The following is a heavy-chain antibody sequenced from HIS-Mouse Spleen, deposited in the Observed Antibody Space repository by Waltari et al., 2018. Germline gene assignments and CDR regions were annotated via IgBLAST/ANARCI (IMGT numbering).Heavy chain of an antibody. V-gene: IGHV3-74*01. CDR1: GFTFSSYW. Sequence: EVQLVESGGGLVQPGGSLRLSCAASGFTFSSYWMHWVRQAPGKGLVWVSRINSDGSSTSYADSVKGRFTISRDNAKNTLYLQMNSLRAEDTAVYYCARDPKQYLGYCSSTSCPESNWFDPWGQGTLVTVSS. J-gene: IGHJ5*02. CDR3: ARDPKQYLGYCSSTSCPESNWFDP. D-gene: IGHD2-2*01. CDR2: INSDGSST.